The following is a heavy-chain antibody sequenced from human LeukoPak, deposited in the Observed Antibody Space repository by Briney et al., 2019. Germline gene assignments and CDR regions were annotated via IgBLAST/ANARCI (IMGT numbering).Heavy chain of an antibody. CDR2: ISGGGDIT. Sequence: GSLRLSCVASGFTLSSYAMSWVRQAPGKGLEWVSVISGGGDITNYANSVKGRFIISRDNSKNTLNLQMNSLRAEDTAVYYCAKPIVGATVTFDHWGQGTLVTVSS. D-gene: IGHD1-26*01. CDR3: AKPIVGATVTFDH. V-gene: IGHV3-23*01. CDR1: GFTLSSYA. J-gene: IGHJ4*02.